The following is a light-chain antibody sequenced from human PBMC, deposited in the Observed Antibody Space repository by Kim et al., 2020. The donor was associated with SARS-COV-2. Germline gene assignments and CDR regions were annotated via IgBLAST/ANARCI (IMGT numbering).Light chain of an antibody. CDR1: KLGDKY. Sequence: SYELTQPPSVSVSPGQTASITCSGDKLGDKYACWYQQKPGQSPVLVIYQDSKRPSGIPERFSGSNSGNTATLTISGTQAMDEADYYCQPWDSSHVVFGGG. CDR3: QPWDSSHVV. J-gene: IGLJ2*01. V-gene: IGLV3-1*01. CDR2: QDS.